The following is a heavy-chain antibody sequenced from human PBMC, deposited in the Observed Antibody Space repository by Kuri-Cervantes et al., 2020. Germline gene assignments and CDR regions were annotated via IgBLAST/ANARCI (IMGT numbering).Heavy chain of an antibody. D-gene: IGHD1-1*01. CDR2: INTNNGNP. CDR3: AREIGTAVDY. CDR1: GYTFTSYP. J-gene: IGHJ4*02. Sequence: ASVKVSCKASGYTFTSYPMNWVRQAPGQGREWMGWINTNNGNPTYAQGFTGRFVFPLDTSVSTEYLQVSSLKAEAPDGYYCAREIGTAVDYWGQGTLVTVSS. V-gene: IGHV7-4-1*02.